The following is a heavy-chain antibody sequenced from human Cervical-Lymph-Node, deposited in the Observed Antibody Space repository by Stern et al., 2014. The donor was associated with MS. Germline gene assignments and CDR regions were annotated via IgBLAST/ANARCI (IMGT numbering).Heavy chain of an antibody. CDR3: AKGTWGAAYSGNSGYYPDDY. V-gene: IGHV3-30*18. D-gene: IGHD3-22*01. J-gene: IGHJ4*02. CDR1: GFAFSNFD. CDR2: ISHDGSNK. Sequence: VQLVESGGGVVQSGRSLRLSCVASGFAFSNFDMHWVRQAPGKGLEWVALISHDGSNKYYADSVKGRFTISRDDSKNTLFLQVSSLRPEDTAVYYCAKGTWGAAYSGNSGYYPDDYWGQGTLVTVSS.